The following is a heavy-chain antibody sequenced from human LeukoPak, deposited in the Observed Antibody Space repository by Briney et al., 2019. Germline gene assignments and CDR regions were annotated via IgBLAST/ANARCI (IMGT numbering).Heavy chain of an antibody. D-gene: IGHD6-19*01. J-gene: IGHJ5*02. CDR1: GFTFSSHG. Sequence: GGTLSLSCGASGFTFSSHGMKWVRQAPGKGVGWVANIKKEGSEKKYVDSVKGRFSISTDNAKNSLYLQMNSLRAEDTAVYYCAREGGSGWYSGWFDPWGQGTLVTVSS. V-gene: IGHV3-7*01. CDR2: IKKEGSEK. CDR3: AREGGSGWYSGWFDP.